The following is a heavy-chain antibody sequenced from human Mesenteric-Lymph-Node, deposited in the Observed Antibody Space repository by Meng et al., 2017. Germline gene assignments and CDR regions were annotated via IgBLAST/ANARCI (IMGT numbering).Heavy chain of an antibody. CDR3: ARGTRGYCSSTSCYAITHYFDY. J-gene: IGHJ4*02. CDR1: GGSISSYY. Sequence: SETLSLTCTVSGGSISSYYWSWIRQPPGKGLEWIGYIYYSGSTNYNPSLKSRVTISVDTSKNQFSLKLSSVTAADTAVYYCARGTRGYCSSTSCYAITHYFDYWGQGTLVTVSS. V-gene: IGHV4-59*12. CDR2: IYYSGST. D-gene: IGHD2-2*01.